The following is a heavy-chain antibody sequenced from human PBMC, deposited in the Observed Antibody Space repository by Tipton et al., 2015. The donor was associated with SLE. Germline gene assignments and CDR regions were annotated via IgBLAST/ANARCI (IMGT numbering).Heavy chain of an antibody. CDR2: IYTSGGT. J-gene: IGHJ6*03. Sequence: TLSLSCTVSGGSISSGSYYWSWIRQPAGKGLEWIGRIYTSGGTNYNPSLKSRVTISVDTSKNQFSLKLSSVTAADTAVYYCARDRAVTTDYYYYMDVWGQGTTVTVSS. D-gene: IGHD4-17*01. CDR1: GGSISSGSYY. V-gene: IGHV4-61*02. CDR3: ARDRAVTTDYYYYMDV.